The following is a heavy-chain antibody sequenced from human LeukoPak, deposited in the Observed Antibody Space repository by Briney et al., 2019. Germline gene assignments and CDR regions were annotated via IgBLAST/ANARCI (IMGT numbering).Heavy chain of an antibody. D-gene: IGHD5-12*01. V-gene: IGHV3-23*01. J-gene: IGHJ5*02. CDR3: AKDGRYSGYDLAES. CDR1: GFTFNNFA. CDR2: LTGSGHQI. Sequence: SLRLSCTASGFTFNNFAMSWVRQAPGEGLDWLASLTGSGHQIYYADSVKGRFTISRDNSENTLYLDMNNLRAEDTAIYYCAKDGRYSGYDLAESWGQGTLVTVSS.